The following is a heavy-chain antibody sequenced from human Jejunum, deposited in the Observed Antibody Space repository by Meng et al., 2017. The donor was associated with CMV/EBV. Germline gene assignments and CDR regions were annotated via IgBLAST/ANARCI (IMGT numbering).Heavy chain of an antibody. V-gene: IGHV4-59*01. J-gene: IGHJ6*02. Sequence: SGCSISSYDGSWIRQPPGKGLEWIGYIYYSGSTNYNPSLKSRVTMLVDPSKNQFSLKLSSVTAADTAVYYCARDQRQTYFYGADIWGQGTTVTVSS. CDR1: GCSISSYD. D-gene: IGHD6-25*01. CDR2: IYYSGST. CDR3: ARDQRQTYFYGADI.